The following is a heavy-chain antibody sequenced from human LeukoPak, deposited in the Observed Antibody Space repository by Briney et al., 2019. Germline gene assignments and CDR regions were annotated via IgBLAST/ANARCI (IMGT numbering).Heavy chain of an antibody. J-gene: IGHJ5*02. D-gene: IGHD1-7*01. CDR2: ISAYNGNT. CDR3: AREIRLELHGWFDP. V-gene: IGHV1-18*01. CDR1: GYTFTSYG. Sequence: ASVKVSCKASGYTFTSYGISWVRQAPGQGLEWMGWISAYNGNTNYAQKLQGRVTMTTDTSTSTAYMELRSLRSDDTAVYYCAREIRLELHGWFDPWGQGTLVTVSS.